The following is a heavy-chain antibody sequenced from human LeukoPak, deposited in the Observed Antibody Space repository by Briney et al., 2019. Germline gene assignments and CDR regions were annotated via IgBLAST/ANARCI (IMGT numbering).Heavy chain of an antibody. V-gene: IGHV1-69*13. CDR1: GYTFTSYG. CDR3: ARAQSSSWYYVL. Sequence: SVKVSCKASGYTFTSYGTSWVRQAPGQGLEWMGGIIPIFGTANYAQKFQGRVTITADESTSTAYMELSSLRSEDTAVYYCARAQSSSWYYVLWGQGTLVTVSS. D-gene: IGHD6-13*01. CDR2: IIPIFGTA. J-gene: IGHJ4*02.